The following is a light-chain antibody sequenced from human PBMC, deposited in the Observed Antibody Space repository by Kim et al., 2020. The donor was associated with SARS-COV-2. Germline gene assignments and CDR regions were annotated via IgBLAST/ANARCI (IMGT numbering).Light chain of an antibody. V-gene: IGLV3-21*04. CDR2: YDS. J-gene: IGLJ3*02. CDR1: NIGSKS. Sequence: APRKTARITWGGNNIGSKSVHWYQQKPGQAPVLVIYYDSDRPSGIPERFSGSNSGNTATLTISRVEAGDEADYYCQVWDSSSDHPVFGGGTKLTVL. CDR3: QVWDSSSDHPV.